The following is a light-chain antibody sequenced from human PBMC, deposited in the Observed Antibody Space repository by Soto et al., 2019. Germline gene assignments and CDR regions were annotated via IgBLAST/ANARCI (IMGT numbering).Light chain of an antibody. V-gene: IGLV2-23*01. CDR1: SSDVGNYNL. Sequence: QSALTQPASVSGSPGQSITISCTGNSSDVGNYNLVSWYQQHPGKAPKLMIYEGSKRPSGVSNRFSGSKSGNTASLTISGLQAEDEADYYCCSYAGSSTYVFGTGTKLTVL. J-gene: IGLJ1*01. CDR3: CSYAGSSTYV. CDR2: EGS.